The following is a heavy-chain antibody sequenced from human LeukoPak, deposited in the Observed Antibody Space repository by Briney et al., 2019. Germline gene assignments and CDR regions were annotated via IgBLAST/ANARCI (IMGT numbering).Heavy chain of an antibody. J-gene: IGHJ4*02. CDR1: GGSFSGYY. Sequence: PSETLSLTCAVYGGSFSGYYWNWIRQPAGKGLEWVGRISGSGTTNYSPSLKSRITMSVDTSKNQFSLKLNSVTAADKAVYYCTRDTGSGAFDYWGQGALVTVSS. D-gene: IGHD3-10*01. CDR3: TRDTGSGAFDY. CDR2: ISGSGTT. V-gene: IGHV4-4*07.